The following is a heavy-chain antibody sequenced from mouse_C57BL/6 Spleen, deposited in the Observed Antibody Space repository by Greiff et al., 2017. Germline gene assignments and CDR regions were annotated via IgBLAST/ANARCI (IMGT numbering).Heavy chain of an antibody. CDR3: ARGWLPYWYFDV. D-gene: IGHD2-2*01. J-gene: IGHJ1*03. CDR2: INPGSGGT. CDR1: GYAFTNYL. Sequence: VKLMESGAELVRPGTSVKVSCKASGYAFTNYLIEWVKQRPGQGLEWIGVINPGSGGTTYNEKFKGKATLTADKSSSTAYMQLSSVTSEDSAVYFCARGWLPYWYFDVWGTGTTVTASS. V-gene: IGHV1-54*01.